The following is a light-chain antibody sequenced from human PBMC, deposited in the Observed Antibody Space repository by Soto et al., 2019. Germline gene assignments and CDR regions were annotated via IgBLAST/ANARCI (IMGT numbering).Light chain of an antibody. CDR1: QSGFSSY. CDR3: QQYGSSPPT. CDR2: GAS. J-gene: IGKJ1*01. V-gene: IGKV3-20*01. Sequence: EIVLTQSPGTLSLSPGERATLSCRASQSGFSSYLAWYQQKPGLAPRLLIYGASSRATGIPDRFKGSGSGTVFTLTISRLEAEYFAVYYWQQYGSSPPTCGRGTEVEIK.